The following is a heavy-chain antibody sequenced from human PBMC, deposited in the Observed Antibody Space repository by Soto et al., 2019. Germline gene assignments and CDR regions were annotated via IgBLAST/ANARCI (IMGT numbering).Heavy chain of an antibody. Sequence: SETLSLTCTFSGSSIIGYYRTWIRQPPGKGLEWIGYIYYSGSTYYNPSLKSRVTISVDTSKNQFSLKLSSVTAADTAVYYCARESDGDGYGPWGQGTLVTVSS. CDR2: IYYSGST. J-gene: IGHJ5*02. V-gene: IGHV4-30-4*08. CDR3: ARESDGDGYGP. D-gene: IGHD5-12*01. CDR1: GSSIIGYY.